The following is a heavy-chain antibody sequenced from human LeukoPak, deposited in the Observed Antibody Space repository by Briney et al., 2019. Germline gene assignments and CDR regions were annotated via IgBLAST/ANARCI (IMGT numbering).Heavy chain of an antibody. CDR2: VYYNGRT. J-gene: IGHJ4*02. Sequence: SEALSLTCTVSGDSVNSFYFWGWIRQPPGKGLEWIASVYYNGRTYTNPSLTSRVSISVDTSKNHFSLKLDSVTAADTAVYYCARQGSSGWSHFDHWGQGTLVTVSS. V-gene: IGHV4-39*01. D-gene: IGHD6-19*01. CDR1: GDSVNSFYF. CDR3: ARQGSSGWSHFDH.